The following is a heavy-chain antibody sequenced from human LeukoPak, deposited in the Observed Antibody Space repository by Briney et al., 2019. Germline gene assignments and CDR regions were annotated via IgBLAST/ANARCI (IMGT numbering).Heavy chain of an antibody. CDR3: ARDGSCFDF. Sequence: PGGSLRLSCGASGFAFSEYCMSWVRQAPGRGPEWVANIKGDGSKIYYVDSVKGRFTISRDNDKNSLYLQMNNLRVEDTAVYHCARDGSCFDFWGQGALVTVSS. D-gene: IGHD2-15*01. V-gene: IGHV3-7*01. J-gene: IGHJ4*02. CDR1: GFAFSEYC. CDR2: IKGDGSKI.